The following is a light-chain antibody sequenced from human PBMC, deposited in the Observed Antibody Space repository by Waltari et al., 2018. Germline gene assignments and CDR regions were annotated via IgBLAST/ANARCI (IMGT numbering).Light chain of an antibody. J-gene: IGKJ1*01. V-gene: IGKV1-39*01. CDR2: AAS. Sequence: DIQMTQSPSSLSASVGDRVTITCRDSQSISSYLNWYQQKPGKAPKLLLYAASSLQSGGPSRFSVTGSGTDYTLTISSLQPEDFATYYCQQSYRTPRTFGQGTKVEIK. CDR1: QSISSY. CDR3: QQSYRTPRT.